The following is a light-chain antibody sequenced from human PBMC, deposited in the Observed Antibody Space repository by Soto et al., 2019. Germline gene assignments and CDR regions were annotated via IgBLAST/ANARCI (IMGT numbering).Light chain of an antibody. CDR1: QSVGSN. CDR2: GAS. J-gene: IGKJ2*01. CDR3: QQYYKWPPET. Sequence: EIVMTQSPATLSVSLGDRATLSCRASQSVGSNLAWYQQKPGQAPRLLIHGASKRATGIPARFSGSGSGTEFTLTISSLQSEDFAVYYCQQYYKWPPETFGQGTKVEIK. V-gene: IGKV3-15*01.